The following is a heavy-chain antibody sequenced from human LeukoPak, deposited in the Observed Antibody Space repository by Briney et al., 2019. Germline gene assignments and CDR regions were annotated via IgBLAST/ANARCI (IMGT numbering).Heavy chain of an antibody. V-gene: IGHV3-49*04. CDR3: TRGGAPAALYYFDY. Sequence: PGGSLRLSCTASGFTFGDYAMSWVRQAPGKGLEWVGFIRSKAYGGTTEYAASVKGRFTISRDDSKSIAYLQMNSLKAEDTAVYYCTRGGAPAALYYFDYWGQGTLVTVSS. CDR2: IRSKAYGGTT. CDR1: GFTFGDYA. J-gene: IGHJ4*02. D-gene: IGHD2-2*01.